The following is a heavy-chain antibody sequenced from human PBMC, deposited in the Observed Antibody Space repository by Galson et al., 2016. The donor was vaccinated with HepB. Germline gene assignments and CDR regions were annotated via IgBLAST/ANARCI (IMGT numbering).Heavy chain of an antibody. Sequence: TLSLTCSVSGGSIISGDSYWGWIRQSPGKGLEWIGYIYYRGTTHYNPSLKSRLSMSIDTSKNQFSLNLTSLTAADTAVYYCARAVKQRLVHVFNWFDSWGQGTLVTVSS. D-gene: IGHD6-19*01. V-gene: IGHV4-30-4*01. CDR3: ARAVKQRLVHVFNWFDS. CDR1: GGSIISGDSY. CDR2: IYYRGTT. J-gene: IGHJ5*01.